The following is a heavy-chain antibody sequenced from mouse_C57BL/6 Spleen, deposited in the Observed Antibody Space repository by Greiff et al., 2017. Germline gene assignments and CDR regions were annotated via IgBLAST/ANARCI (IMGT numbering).Heavy chain of an antibody. J-gene: IGHJ4*01. V-gene: IGHV1-63*01. CDR1: GYTFTNYW. Sequence: QVQLQQSGAELVRPGTSVKMSCKASGYTFTNYWIGWAKQRPGHGLEWIGDIYPGGGYTNYNEKFKGKATLTADKSSSPAYMQFSSLTSEDSAIYYCARFTTVVEAYAMDYWGQGTSVTVSS. CDR2: IYPGGGYT. CDR3: ARFTTVVEAYAMDY. D-gene: IGHD1-1*01.